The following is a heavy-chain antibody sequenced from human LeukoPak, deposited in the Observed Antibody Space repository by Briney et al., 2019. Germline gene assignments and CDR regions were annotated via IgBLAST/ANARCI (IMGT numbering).Heavy chain of an antibody. Sequence: GGSLRLSCTASGFTFNNYAMYCVRQAPRGGLGWVAGIFGSGGSAHYAGSVKGRFTISRDHSKNTVYLQMDSLRGEDTALYYCTKTTPGYSSGQYPGWPADHWGQGALVTVSS. J-gene: IGHJ4*02. CDR3: TKTTPGYSSGQYPGWPADH. D-gene: IGHD3-22*01. CDR2: IFGSGGSA. CDR1: GFTFNNYA. V-gene: IGHV3-23*01.